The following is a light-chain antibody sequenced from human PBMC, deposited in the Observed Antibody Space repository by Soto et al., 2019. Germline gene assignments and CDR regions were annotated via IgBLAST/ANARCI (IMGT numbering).Light chain of an antibody. CDR1: SSNIGAGYD. V-gene: IGLV1-40*01. CDR3: QSYDSSPHWV. Sequence: SVLTQPPSVSGAPGQRVTISCTGSSSNIGAGYDVHWYQQLPGTAPKLLIYGNSNRPSGVPDRFSGSKSGTSASLAITGLQAEDEADYYCQSYDSSPHWVFGGGTQLTVL. CDR2: GNS. J-gene: IGLJ3*02.